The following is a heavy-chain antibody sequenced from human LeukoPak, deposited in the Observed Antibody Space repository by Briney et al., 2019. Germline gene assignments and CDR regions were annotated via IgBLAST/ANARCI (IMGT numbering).Heavy chain of an antibody. CDR2: IYDSGST. CDR3: ARDGGSYYPNWFDP. CDR1: GGSISSGGYC. D-gene: IGHD1-26*01. V-gene: IGHV4-31*03. J-gene: IGHJ5*02. Sequence: SQTLSLTCTVSGGSISSGGYCWSWIRQYPGKGLEWIGNIYDSGSTSYNPSLKSRVTISVDTSKNQFSLKLSSVTAADTAVYYCARDGGSYYPNWFDPWGQGTLVSVTS.